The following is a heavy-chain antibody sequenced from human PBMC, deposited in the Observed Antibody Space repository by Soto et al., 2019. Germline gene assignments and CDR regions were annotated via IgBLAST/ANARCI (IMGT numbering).Heavy chain of an antibody. Sequence: PGAAVKISCKASGDSVSSYWICLVRQISGKGLEWMGITYPEDSQTLYSPSFQGQVTISVDKSISTSYLQWSSLKASDTAIYYCARTAAAGKYYYGVDVWGQGTTVTVSS. CDR3: ARTAAAGKYYYGVDV. CDR1: GDSVSSYW. V-gene: IGHV5-51*01. J-gene: IGHJ6*02. CDR2: TYPEDSQT. D-gene: IGHD6-13*01.